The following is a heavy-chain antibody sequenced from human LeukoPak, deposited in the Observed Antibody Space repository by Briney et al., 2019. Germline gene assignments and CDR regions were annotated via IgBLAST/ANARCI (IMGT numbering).Heavy chain of an antibody. Sequence: PGGSLRLSCAATGFSFRSYWMIWVRQAPGKGREWLAIIKQGGSEKHYKGSVEGRFTISRETAKNSLHLQMNILRAEDTAVYYCAGGSGYLITSWGQGTLVTVSS. CDR2: IKQGGSEK. CDR1: GFSFRSYW. CDR3: AGGSGYLITS. V-gene: IGHV3-7*01. D-gene: IGHD3-9*01. J-gene: IGHJ5*02.